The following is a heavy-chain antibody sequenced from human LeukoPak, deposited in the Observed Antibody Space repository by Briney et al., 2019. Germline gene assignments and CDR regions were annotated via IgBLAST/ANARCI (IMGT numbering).Heavy chain of an antibody. D-gene: IGHD6-13*01. J-gene: IGHJ6*03. V-gene: IGHV3-74*01. Sequence: GGSLRLSCAASGFTFSSYWMHWVRQAPGKGLVWVSRINSDGSSTSYADSVKGRFTISRDNAKNTLYLQMNSLRAEDTAVYYCARDNSYSSSWQVYYYYYMDVWGKGTTVTVSS. CDR3: ARDNSYSSSWQVYYYYYMDV. CDR1: GFTFSSYW. CDR2: INSDGSST.